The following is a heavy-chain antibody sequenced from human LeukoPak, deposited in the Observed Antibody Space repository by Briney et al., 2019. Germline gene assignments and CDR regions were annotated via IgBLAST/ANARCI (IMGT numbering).Heavy chain of an antibody. J-gene: IGHJ4*02. Sequence: GGSLRLSCAASGFTFSSYLVHWARQAPGKGLEGVAVIWNDGSDKYYADSVKSRFTISRDKSKNTRELQMNSLRAEDTAVYYCAKPTRGSGSFLIDFGGGGTLVTVS. CDR3: AKPTRGSGSFLIDF. CDR1: GFTFSSYL. V-gene: IGHV3-33*03. D-gene: IGHD1-26*01. CDR2: IWNDGSDK.